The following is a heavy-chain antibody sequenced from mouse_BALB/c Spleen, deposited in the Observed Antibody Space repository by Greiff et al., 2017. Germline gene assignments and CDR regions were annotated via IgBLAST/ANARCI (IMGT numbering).Heavy chain of an antibody. CDR2: IWAGGST. Sequence: QVQLQQSGPGLVAPSQSLSITCTVSGFSLTSYGVHWVRQPPGKGLEWLGVIWAGGSTNYNSALMSRLSISKDNSKSQVFLKMNSLQTDDTAMYYCAREGTVVEGFAYWGQGTLVTVSA. CDR1: GFSLTSYG. CDR3: AREGTVVEGFAY. V-gene: IGHV2-9*02. J-gene: IGHJ3*01. D-gene: IGHD1-1*01.